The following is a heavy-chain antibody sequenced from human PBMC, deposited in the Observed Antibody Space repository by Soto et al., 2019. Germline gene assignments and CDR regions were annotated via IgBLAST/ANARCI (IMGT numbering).Heavy chain of an antibody. J-gene: IGHJ4*02. V-gene: IGHV4-39*01. CDR3: ARHTPAISISDH. CDR1: RGSISSSSYC. Sequence: ETLSLTCTVSRGSISSSSYCWGWIRQPPGKGLEWIGSISYSGSTYYNPSLKSRVTISVDTSKNQFSLKLSSVTAADTAVYYCARHTPAISISDHWGQGTLVTVSS. D-gene: IGHD2-15*01. CDR2: ISYSGST.